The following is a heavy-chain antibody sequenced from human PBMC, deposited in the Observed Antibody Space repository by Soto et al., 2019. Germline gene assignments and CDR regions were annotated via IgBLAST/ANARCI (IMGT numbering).Heavy chain of an antibody. J-gene: IGHJ6*02. D-gene: IGHD2-2*01. CDR3: ARGGIIVVVPAAIAGDGMDV. CDR1: GYTFTGCY. V-gene: IGHV1-2*04. CDR2: INPNSGGT. Sequence: ASVKVSCKASGYTFTGCYMHWVRQAPGQGLEWMGWINPNSGGTNYAQKFQGWVTMTRDTSISTAYMELSRLRSDDTAVYYCARGGIIVVVPAAIAGDGMDVWGQGTTVTVS.